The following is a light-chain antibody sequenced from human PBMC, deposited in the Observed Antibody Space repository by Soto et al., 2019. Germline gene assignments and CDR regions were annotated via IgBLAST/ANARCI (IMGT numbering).Light chain of an antibody. Sequence: EIVMTQSPATLSVSPGERATLSCRASQSVSSNLAWYQQKPGQAPRLLIYDAFTRATGIPARFSGSGSGTEYTLTISSLQSEDSAVYYCQHCSLHPFPVTFGGGTKVEIK. CDR3: QHCSLHPFPVT. J-gene: IGKJ4*01. V-gene: IGKV3-15*01. CDR1: QSVSSN. CDR2: DAF.